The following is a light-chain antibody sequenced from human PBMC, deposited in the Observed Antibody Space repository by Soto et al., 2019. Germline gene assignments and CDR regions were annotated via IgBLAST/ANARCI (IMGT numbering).Light chain of an antibody. CDR1: QSLSSS. J-gene: IGKJ1*01. CDR3: QQYNAWPGT. CDR2: GAS. Sequence: EIVMTRFPATLSVSPGQRATLSCRASQSLSSSLDWYQQKPGQAPRLLIYGASTRATGIPARVSGSGSGTHFTLTISSLQSEEFGTYYCQQYNAWPGTFGQGTKVEIK. V-gene: IGKV3-15*01.